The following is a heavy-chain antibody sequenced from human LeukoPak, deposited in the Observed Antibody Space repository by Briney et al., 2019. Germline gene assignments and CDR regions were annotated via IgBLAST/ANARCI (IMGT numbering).Heavy chain of an antibody. CDR3: ARRYYYYMDV. CDR2: IYTSGST. CDR1: GGSISSGSYY. V-gene: IGHV4-61*02. Sequence: PSQTLSLTCTVSGGSISSGSYYWSWIRQPAGKGLEWIGRIYTSGSTNYNPSLKSRVTISVDTSKNQFSLKLSSVTAADTAVYYCARRYYYYMDVWGKGTTVTVSS. J-gene: IGHJ6*03.